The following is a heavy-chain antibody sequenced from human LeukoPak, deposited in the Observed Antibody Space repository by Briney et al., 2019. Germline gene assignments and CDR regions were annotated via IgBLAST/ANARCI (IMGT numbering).Heavy chain of an antibody. J-gene: IGHJ4*02. CDR3: VKDDDTPDIVVVPAAMPMAY. Sequence: QSGGSLRLSCAASGFTFSSYAMSWVRQAPGKGLEWVSAISGSGGSTYYADSVKGRFTISRDNSKNTLYLQMNSLRAEDTAVYYCVKDDDTPDIVVVPAAMPMAYWGQGTLVTVSS. D-gene: IGHD2-2*01. V-gene: IGHV3-23*01. CDR1: GFTFSSYA. CDR2: ISGSGGST.